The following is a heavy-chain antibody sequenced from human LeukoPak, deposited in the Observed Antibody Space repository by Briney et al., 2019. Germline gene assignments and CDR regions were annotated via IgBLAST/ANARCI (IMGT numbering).Heavy chain of an antibody. J-gene: IGHJ5*02. D-gene: IGHD5-24*01. Sequence: SETLSLTCTVSGGSISSSSYYWGWIRQPPGKGLEWIGSIYYSGSTYYNPSLKSRVTISVDTSKNQFSLKLSSVTAADTAVYYCARHGLVEMATITYWFDPWGQGTLVTVSS. CDR2: IYYSGST. CDR3: ARHGLVEMATITYWFDP. CDR1: GGSISSSSYY. V-gene: IGHV4-39*01.